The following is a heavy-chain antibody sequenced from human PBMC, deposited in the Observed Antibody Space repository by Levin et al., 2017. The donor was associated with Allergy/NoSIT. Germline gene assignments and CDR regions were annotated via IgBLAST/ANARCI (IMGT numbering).Heavy chain of an antibody. D-gene: IGHD2-15*01. V-gene: IGHV3-23*01. CDR2: VSASGSNT. CDR1: GFTFASYA. J-gene: IGHJ3*01. Sequence: GGSLRLSCAASGFTFASYAMTWVRQAPGKGLEWVSGVSASGSNTDYAHSVKGRFTISRDNSKNTLYLQMNSLRAADTAVFYCATGRGDCSGGTCYYPKDAFELWGQGTMVTVSS. CDR3: ATGRGDCSGGTCYYPKDAFEL.